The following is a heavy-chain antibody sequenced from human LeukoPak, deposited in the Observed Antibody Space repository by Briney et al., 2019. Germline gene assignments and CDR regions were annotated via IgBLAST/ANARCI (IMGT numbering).Heavy chain of an antibody. Sequence: ASVKVSCKASGCTFTSYGISWVRQAPGQGLEWMGWISAYNGNTNYAQKLQGRVTMTTDTSTSTAYMELRSLRSDDTAVYYCALGGNYDFWSGYPYFDYWGQGTLVTVSS. J-gene: IGHJ4*02. CDR3: ALGGNYDFWSGYPYFDY. D-gene: IGHD3-3*01. CDR2: ISAYNGNT. V-gene: IGHV1-18*01. CDR1: GCTFTSYG.